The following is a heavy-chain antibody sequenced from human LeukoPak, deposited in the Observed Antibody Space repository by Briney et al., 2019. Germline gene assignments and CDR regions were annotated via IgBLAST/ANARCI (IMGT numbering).Heavy chain of an antibody. V-gene: IGHV3-48*04. J-gene: IGHJ6*02. D-gene: IGHD2-15*01. CDR1: GFTFSSYS. CDR2: ISSSSSTI. Sequence: GGSLRLSCAASGFTFSSYSMNWVRQAPGKGLEWVSYISSSSSTIYYADSVKGRFTISRDNAKNSLYLQMNSLRAEDTAVYYCARDSDCSGGSCYGHYYGMDVWGQGTTVTVSS. CDR3: ARDSDCSGGSCYGHYYGMDV.